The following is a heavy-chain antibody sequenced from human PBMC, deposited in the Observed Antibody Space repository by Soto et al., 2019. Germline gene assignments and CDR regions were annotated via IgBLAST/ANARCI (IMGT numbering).Heavy chain of an antibody. Sequence: SQTLALTCVISGDSVSSSSVAWNWVRQSPSKGLEWLGRTYYRSRWYSDFAVSVRGRIVINADTSKNQFSLQLNSVTPEDTAVYFSARYDEGSDSYYYGLDVWGQGTTGTFSS. CDR3: ARYDEGSDSYYYGLDV. J-gene: IGHJ6*02. V-gene: IGHV6-1*01. D-gene: IGHD3-3*01. CDR1: GDSVSSSSVA. CDR2: TYYRSRWYS.